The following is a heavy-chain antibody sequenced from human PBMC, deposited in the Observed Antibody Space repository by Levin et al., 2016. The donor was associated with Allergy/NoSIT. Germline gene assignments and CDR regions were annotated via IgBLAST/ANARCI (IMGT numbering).Heavy chain of an antibody. CDR2: IIPIFGTA. V-gene: IGHV1-69*13. CDR3: ARGAVTMIVEGYFDY. CDR1: GGTFSSYA. J-gene: IGHJ4*02. Sequence: SVKVSCKASGGTFSSYAISWVRQAPGQGLEWMGGIIPIFGTANYAQKFQGRVTITADESTSTAYMELSSLRSEDTAVYYCARGAVTMIVEGYFDYWGQGTLVTVSS. D-gene: IGHD3-22*01.